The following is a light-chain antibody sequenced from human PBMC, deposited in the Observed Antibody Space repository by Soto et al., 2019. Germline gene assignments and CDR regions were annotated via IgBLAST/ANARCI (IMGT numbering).Light chain of an antibody. V-gene: IGKV1-8*01. CDR2: DAS. CDR3: QQYENLPT. CDR1: QGISSY. J-gene: IGKJ5*01. Sequence: AIRMTQSPSSLSASTGDRVTITCRASQGISSYLAWYQQKPGKAPKLLIYDASSLEAGVPSRFRGSGSGTDFTFTISRLQPEDIATYYCQQYENLPTFGQGTRLEIK.